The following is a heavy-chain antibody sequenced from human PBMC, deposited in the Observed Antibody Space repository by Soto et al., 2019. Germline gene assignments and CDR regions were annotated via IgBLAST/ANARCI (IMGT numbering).Heavy chain of an antibody. CDR2: ISYDGSNK. Sequence: GGSLRLSCAASGFTFSSYAMHWVRQAPGKGLEWVAVISYDGSNKYYADSVKGRFTISRDNSKNTLYLQMNSLRAEDTAVYYCARGLGAGIGLYYFDYWGQGTLVTVSS. J-gene: IGHJ4*02. CDR1: GFTFSSYA. CDR3: ARGLGAGIGLYYFDY. V-gene: IGHV3-30-3*01. D-gene: IGHD6-13*01.